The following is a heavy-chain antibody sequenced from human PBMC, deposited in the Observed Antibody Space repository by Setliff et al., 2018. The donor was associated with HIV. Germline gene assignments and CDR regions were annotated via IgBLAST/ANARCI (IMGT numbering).Heavy chain of an antibody. D-gene: IGHD6-13*01. Sequence: ASVKVSCKASGYTFTGYYMHWVRQAPGQGLEWMGWINPNSGGTNYAQKFQGWVIMTRDTSISTAYMELSRLRSDDTAVYYCARGRAEGRIADPAGIRDWGQGTLVTVSS. J-gene: IGHJ4*02. CDR2: INPNSGGT. CDR3: ARGRAEGRIADPAGIRD. V-gene: IGHV1-2*04. CDR1: GYTFTGYY.